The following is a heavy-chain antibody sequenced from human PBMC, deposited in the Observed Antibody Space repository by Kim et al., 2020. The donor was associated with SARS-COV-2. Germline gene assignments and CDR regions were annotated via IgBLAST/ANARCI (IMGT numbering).Heavy chain of an antibody. J-gene: IGHJ3*02. D-gene: IGHD5-12*01. V-gene: IGHV4-59*08. CDR3: ARRRYSGYESAFDI. Sequence: NPARRSRVTIPVDTSKNQFSLKLSSVTAADTAVYYCARRRYSGYESAFDIWGQGTMVTVSS.